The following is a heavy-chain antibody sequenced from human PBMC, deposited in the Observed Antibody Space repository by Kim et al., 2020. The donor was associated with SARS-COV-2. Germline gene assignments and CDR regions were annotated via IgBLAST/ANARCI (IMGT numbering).Heavy chain of an antibody. CDR2: ISAYNGNT. Sequence: ASVKVSCKASGYTFTSYGISWVRQAPGQGLEWMGWISAYNGNTNYAQKLQGRVTMTTDTSTSTAYMELRSLRSDDTAVYYCARDPVDSSSSRGRRFDYWGQGTLVTVSS. CDR3: ARDPVDSSSSRGRRFDY. CDR1: GYTFTSYG. V-gene: IGHV1-18*04. J-gene: IGHJ4*02. D-gene: IGHD6-6*01.